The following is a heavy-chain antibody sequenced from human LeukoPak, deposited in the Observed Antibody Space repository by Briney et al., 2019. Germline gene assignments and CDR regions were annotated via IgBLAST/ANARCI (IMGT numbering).Heavy chain of an antibody. D-gene: IGHD6-13*01. J-gene: IGHJ4*02. CDR3: ASRDSSTSNFDY. V-gene: IGHV3-48*02. CDR2: ISSSSSTI. Sequence: PGGSLRLSCAASGFTFSSQSMSWVRLAPGEGLEWVSHISSSSSTIYYTDSVKGRFTITRDNDKNSLYLQIDSMRDEDTAMYYCASRDSSTSNFDYWGQGTLVTVSS. CDR1: GFTFSSQS.